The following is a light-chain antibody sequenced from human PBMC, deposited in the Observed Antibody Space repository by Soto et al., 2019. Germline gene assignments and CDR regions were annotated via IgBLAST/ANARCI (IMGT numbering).Light chain of an antibody. CDR2: EVN. J-gene: IGLJ1*01. Sequence: QSVLTQPPSASGSPGQSVTISCTGTSSDVGGYNYVSWYQQHPGKVPKLMVYEVNKRPSGVPDRFSGSKSGNTASLTVPGLQAEDEADYYCTSYAGGNNVFGTGTKLTVL. CDR1: SSDVGGYNY. V-gene: IGLV2-8*01. CDR3: TSYAGGNNV.